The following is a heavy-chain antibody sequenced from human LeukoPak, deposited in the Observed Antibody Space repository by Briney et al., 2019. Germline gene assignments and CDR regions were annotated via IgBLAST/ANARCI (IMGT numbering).Heavy chain of an antibody. Sequence: ASVKVSCKASGYTFTSYAMNWVRQAPGQGLEWMGWINTNTGNPTYAQGFTGRFVFSLDTSISTAYLQISSLKAEDTAVYYCARDISVRGTYGMDVWGQGTTVTVSS. CDR1: GYTFTSYA. V-gene: IGHV7-4-1*02. CDR2: INTNTGNP. CDR3: ARDISVRGTYGMDV. D-gene: IGHD3-10*01. J-gene: IGHJ6*02.